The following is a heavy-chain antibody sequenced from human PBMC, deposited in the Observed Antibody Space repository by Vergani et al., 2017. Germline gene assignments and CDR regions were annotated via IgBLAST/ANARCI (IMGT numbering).Heavy chain of an antibody. Sequence: QVQLQESGPGLVKPSQTLSLTCSVSGGSISGSHYWSWIRQPAGKGPEWIGHIHTGGSTDLNPSFKSRVSISVDTSKSQFSLKLNSVTVADTAVYYCARSRPYCTSGSCPAIWGQGTLVTVSS. V-gene: IGHV4-61*02. CDR3: ARSRPYCTSGSCPAI. CDR2: IHTGGST. CDR1: GGSISGSHY. J-gene: IGHJ4*02. D-gene: IGHD2-15*01.